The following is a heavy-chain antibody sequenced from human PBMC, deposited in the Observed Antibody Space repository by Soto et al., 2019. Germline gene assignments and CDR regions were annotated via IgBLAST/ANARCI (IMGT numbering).Heavy chain of an antibody. D-gene: IGHD6-13*01. J-gene: IGHJ6*03. CDR1: GYTFTGYY. CDR2: INPNSGGT. V-gene: IGHV1-2*04. CDR3: ARDATSLGAAEYYMDV. Sequence: QVQLVQSGAEVKKPGASVKVSCKASGYTFTGYYMHWVRQAPGQGLEWMGWINPNSGGTNYAQKFQGWVTMTRDTSISTAYMELSRLRSDDTAVYYCARDATSLGAAEYYMDVWGKGTTVTVSS.